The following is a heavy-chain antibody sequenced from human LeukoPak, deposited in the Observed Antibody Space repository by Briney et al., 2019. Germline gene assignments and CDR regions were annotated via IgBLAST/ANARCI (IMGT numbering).Heavy chain of an antibody. D-gene: IGHD3-3*01. J-gene: IGHJ4*02. CDR1: GFTFSSYS. CDR2: ISSSSSTI. V-gene: IGHV3-48*01. CDR3: ARAIPGWRSGYEY. Sequence: PGGSLRLSCAASGFTFSSYSMNWVRQAPGKGLEWVSYISSSSSTIYYADSVKGRFTISRDNAKNSLYLQMNSLRAEDTAVYYCARAIPGWRSGYEYWGQGTLVTVSS.